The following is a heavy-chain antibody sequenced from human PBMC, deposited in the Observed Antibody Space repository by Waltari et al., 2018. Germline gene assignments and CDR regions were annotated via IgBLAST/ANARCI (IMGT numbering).Heavy chain of an antibody. Sequence: QVQLQQWGAGLLKPSETLSLTCAVYGGSFSGYYWSWIRQPPGKGLEWIGEINHSGSTNYNPSLKSRVTISVDTSKNQFSLKLSSVTAADTAVYYCARGRRDRLAFDIWGQGTMVTVSS. CDR2: INHSGST. J-gene: IGHJ3*02. CDR1: GGSFSGYY. CDR3: ARGRRDRLAFDI. V-gene: IGHV4-34*01.